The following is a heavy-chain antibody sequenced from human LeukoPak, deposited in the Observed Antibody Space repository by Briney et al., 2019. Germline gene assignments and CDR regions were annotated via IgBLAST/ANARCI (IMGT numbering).Heavy chain of an antibody. J-gene: IGHJ4*02. CDR3: ARLRFPTYSSSRSRGYFDY. D-gene: IGHD6-13*01. CDR1: GGSFSGYY. Sequence: PSETLSLTCAVYGGSFSGYYWGWIRQPPGKGLEWIGEINHSGSTNYNPSLKSRVTISVDTSKNQFSLKLSSVTAADTAVYYCARLRFPTYSSSRSRGYFDYWGQGTLVTVSS. CDR2: INHSGST. V-gene: IGHV4-34*01.